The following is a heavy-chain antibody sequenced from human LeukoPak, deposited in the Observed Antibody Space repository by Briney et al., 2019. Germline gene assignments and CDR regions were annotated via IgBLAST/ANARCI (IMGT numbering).Heavy chain of an antibody. Sequence: ASVKVSCKASGYTFTSYGISWVRQAPGQGLEWMGRINPNNGDTNYAQKFQGRVTMTRDTSVSTAYMELSRLRSDDTAVYYCARDLYCSGGSCYPGWGQGTLVTVSS. CDR1: GYTFTSYG. D-gene: IGHD2-15*01. J-gene: IGHJ4*02. V-gene: IGHV1-2*06. CDR3: ARDLYCSGGSCYPG. CDR2: INPNNGDT.